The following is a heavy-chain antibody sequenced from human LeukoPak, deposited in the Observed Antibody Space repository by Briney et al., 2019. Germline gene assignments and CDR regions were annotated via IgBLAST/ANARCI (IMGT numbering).Heavy chain of an antibody. J-gene: IGHJ5*02. CDR2: IYPGDSDT. V-gene: IGHV5-51*01. CDR3: ARLLDYGSGSYYNNWFDP. CDR1: GYSFTSYW. Sequence: GESLQISCQGSGYSFTSYWIGWVRQMPGKGLEWMGIIYPGDSDTRYSPSFQGQVTISADKSISTAYLQWSSLKASDTAMYYCARLLDYGSGSYYNNWFDPWGQGTLVTVSS. D-gene: IGHD3-10*01.